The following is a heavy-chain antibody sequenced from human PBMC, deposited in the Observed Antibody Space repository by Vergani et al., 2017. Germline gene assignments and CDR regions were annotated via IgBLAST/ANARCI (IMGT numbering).Heavy chain of an antibody. D-gene: IGHD1-26*01. CDR2: LNADGSVT. J-gene: IGHJ4*02. CDR1: GFTFSRYW. V-gene: IGHV3-74*01. Sequence: EVQLVESGGGLVQPGGSLRLSCAASGFTFSRYWMICVRQAPGKGLVWVSRLNADGSVTRYADSVRGRFSISRDNAKNTVYLEMSSLRAADTAMYYCARRTDATGSYTAADYWGQGTLVIVSS. CDR3: ARRTDATGSYTAADY.